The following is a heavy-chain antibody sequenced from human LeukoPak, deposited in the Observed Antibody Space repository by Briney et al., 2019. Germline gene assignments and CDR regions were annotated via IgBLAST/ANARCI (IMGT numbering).Heavy chain of an antibody. CDR3: ARDSPLEGEAMASPIDY. V-gene: IGHV1-8*01. CDR1: GYTFTSYD. D-gene: IGHD5-18*01. Sequence: GASVKVSCKASGYTFTSYDINWVRQATGQGLEWMGWMNPNSGNTGYAQKLQGRVTMTTDTSTSTAYMELRSLRSDDTAVYYCARDSPLEGEAMASPIDYWGQGTLVTVSS. J-gene: IGHJ4*02. CDR2: MNPNSGNT.